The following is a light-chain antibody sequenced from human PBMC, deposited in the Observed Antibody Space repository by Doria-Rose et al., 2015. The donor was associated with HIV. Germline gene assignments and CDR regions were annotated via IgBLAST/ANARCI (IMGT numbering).Light chain of an antibody. V-gene: IGKV4-1*01. CDR1: QSLLYTSKNY. Sequence: TQSPESLGMSLGERAILNCKSNQSLLYTSKNYLAWYQQKPGQPPKLLIYWASTRRSGVPARFSGSGSGTDFTLTISSLEAEDVAVYYCQQYYDTPSFGPGTAVDIK. CDR3: QQYYDTPS. J-gene: IGKJ3*01. CDR2: WAS.